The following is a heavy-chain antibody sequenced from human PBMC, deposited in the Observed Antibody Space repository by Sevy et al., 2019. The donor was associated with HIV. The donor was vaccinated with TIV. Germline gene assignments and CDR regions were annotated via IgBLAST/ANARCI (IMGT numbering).Heavy chain of an antibody. J-gene: IGHJ4*02. CDR1: GGSISRSY. V-gene: IGHV4-59*01. CDR2: IYSTGST. Sequence: SETLSLTCTVSGGSISRSYWSWIRQPPGKGLEWIADIYSTGSTNYNPSLKSRVIMSIDTSKNQFSLKLTSVTAADTATYYCARDRVQAAGDFDYWGQGTLVTVSS. D-gene: IGHD6-13*01. CDR3: ARDRVQAAGDFDY.